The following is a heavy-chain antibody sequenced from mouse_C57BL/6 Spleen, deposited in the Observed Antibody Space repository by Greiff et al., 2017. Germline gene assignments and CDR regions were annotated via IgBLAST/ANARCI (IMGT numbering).Heavy chain of an antibody. D-gene: IGHD2-3*01. CDR1: GFTFSSYA. CDR2: ISDGGSYT. V-gene: IGHV5-4*01. J-gene: IGHJ2*01. CDR3: AREGWLLPSYFDY. Sequence: EVNLVESGGGLVKPGGSLKLSCAASGFTFSSYAMSWVRQTPEKRLEWVATISDGGSYTYYPDNVKGRFTISRDNAKNNLYLQMSHLKSEDTAMYYCAREGWLLPSYFDYWGQGTTLTVSS.